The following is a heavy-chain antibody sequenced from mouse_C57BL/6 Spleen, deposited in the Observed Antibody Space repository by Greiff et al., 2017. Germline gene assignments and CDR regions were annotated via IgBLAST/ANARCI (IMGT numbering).Heavy chain of an antibody. V-gene: IGHV5-6*01. CDR2: ISSCGSYT. D-gene: IGHD1-1*01. Sequence: EVQLVESGGDLVKPGGSLKLSCEASGFTFSSYGMSWVRQTPDKRLEWVATISSCGSYTYYPDSVKGRFTISRDNAKNTLYLQMSSLKSEDTAMYDCARGVTSVVENYAMDYWGQGTSVTVSS. CDR1: GFTFSSYG. CDR3: ARGVTSVVENYAMDY. J-gene: IGHJ4*01.